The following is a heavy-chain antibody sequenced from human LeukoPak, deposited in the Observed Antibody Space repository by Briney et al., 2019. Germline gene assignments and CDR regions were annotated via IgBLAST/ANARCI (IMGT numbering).Heavy chain of an antibody. CDR3: ARDSATVTRKPFDY. V-gene: IGHV4-39*07. Sequence: SETLSLTCTVSGGSISSSSYYWGWVRQPPGKGLEWIGSIYYSGSTYYNPSLKSRVTISVDTSKNQFSLKLSSVTAADTAVYYCARDSATVTRKPFDYWGQGTMVTVSS. J-gene: IGHJ4*02. CDR1: GGSISSSSYY. D-gene: IGHD4-17*01. CDR2: IYYSGST.